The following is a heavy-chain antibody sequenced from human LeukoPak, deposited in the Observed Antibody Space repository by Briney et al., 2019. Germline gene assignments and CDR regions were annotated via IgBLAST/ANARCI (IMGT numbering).Heavy chain of an antibody. CDR3: ARERGTATDH. CDR1: GFTFSSYS. CDR2: ISSSSSYI. V-gene: IGHV3-21*01. Sequence: GGSLRLSCAASGFTFSSYSMNWVRQAPGKGLEWVSSISSSSSYIHYADSVKGRFTISRDNAKNSLYLQMNSLRAEDTAVYYCARERGTATDHWGQGTLVTVSS. J-gene: IGHJ4*02. D-gene: IGHD3-16*01.